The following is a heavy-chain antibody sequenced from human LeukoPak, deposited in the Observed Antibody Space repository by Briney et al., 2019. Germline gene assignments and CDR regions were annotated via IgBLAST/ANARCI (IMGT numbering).Heavy chain of an antibody. D-gene: IGHD2-2*01. CDR3: ARTIVVVPAAGRADWFDP. CDR1: GGSISSGGYY. J-gene: IGHJ5*02. Sequence: SETLPLTCTVSGGSISSGGYYWSWIRQHPGKGLEWIGYIYYSGSTYYNPSLKSRVTISVDTSKNQFSLKLSSVTAADTAVYYCARTIVVVPAAGRADWFDPWGQGTLVTVSS. CDR2: IYYSGST. V-gene: IGHV4-31*03.